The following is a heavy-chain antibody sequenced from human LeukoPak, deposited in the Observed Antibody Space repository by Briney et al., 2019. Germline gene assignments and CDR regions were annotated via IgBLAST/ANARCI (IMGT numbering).Heavy chain of an antibody. CDR2: IFHTGHT. CDR3: ARGFYGSGSQFDY. Sequence: SQTLSLTCTVSGGSISSGDYPWSWIRQPPGTCLEWIGYIFHTGHTSYNPSLKSRVTISVDMSKNQLSLKLSSVTAADTAVYYCARGFYGSGSQFDYWGQGTLVTVSS. CDR1: GGSISSGDYP. V-gene: IGHV4-30-2*01. J-gene: IGHJ4*02. D-gene: IGHD3-10*01.